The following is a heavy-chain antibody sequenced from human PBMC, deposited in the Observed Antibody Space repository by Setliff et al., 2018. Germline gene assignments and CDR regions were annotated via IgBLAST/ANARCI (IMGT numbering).Heavy chain of an antibody. D-gene: IGHD3-3*01. CDR3: ANYEQRPRNLDY. V-gene: IGHV3-48*03. J-gene: IGHJ4*02. Sequence: GGSLRLSCVASGFTFSSYEMNWVRQAPGKGLEWVSYITSSGRSMDYADSVKGRFTISRDNPRSTLYLQMNSLRAEDTALYYCANYEQRPRNLDYWGQGTLVTVSS. CDR1: GFTFSSYE. CDR2: ITSSGRSM.